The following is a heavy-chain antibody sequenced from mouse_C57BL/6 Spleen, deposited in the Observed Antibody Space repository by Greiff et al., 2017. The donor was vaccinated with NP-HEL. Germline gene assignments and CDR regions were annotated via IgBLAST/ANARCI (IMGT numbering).Heavy chain of an antibody. D-gene: IGHD2-4*01. CDR3: ARSRLYYDYDEYYAMDY. V-gene: IGHV1-82*01. Sequence: QVQLKESGPELVKPGASVKISCKASGYAFSSSWMNWVKQRPGKGLEWIGRIYPGDGDTNYNGKFKGKATLTADKSSSTAYMQLSSLTSEDSAVYFCARSRLYYDYDEYYAMDYWGQGTSVTVSS. CDR1: GYAFSSSW. CDR2: IYPGDGDT. J-gene: IGHJ4*01.